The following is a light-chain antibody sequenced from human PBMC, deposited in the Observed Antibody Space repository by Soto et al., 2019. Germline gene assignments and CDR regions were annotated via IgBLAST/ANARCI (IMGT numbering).Light chain of an antibody. J-gene: IGLJ2*01. Sequence: QSALTQPASVSGSPGQSITISCTGTSSDVGGYNYVSWYQQDPGKAPKLMIYDVNNRPSGVSNRFSGSKSGNTASLTISGLQAEDEAYYYCSSYTSSSTRAVFGGGTKLTVL. CDR1: SSDVGGYNY. V-gene: IGLV2-14*01. CDR3: SSYTSSSTRAV. CDR2: DVN.